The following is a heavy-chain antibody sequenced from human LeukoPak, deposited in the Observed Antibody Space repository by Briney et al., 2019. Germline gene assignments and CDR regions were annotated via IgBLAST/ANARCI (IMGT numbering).Heavy chain of an antibody. V-gene: IGHV4-39*07. D-gene: IGHD1-1*01. CDR3: ARGSGTLDY. J-gene: IGHJ4*02. Sequence: SETLSLTCTVSGGSISSGDYYWSWIRQPPGKGLEWIGEINHSGSTNYNPSLKSRVTISVDTSKNQFSLKLSSVTAADTAVYYCARGSGTLDYWGQGTLVTVSS. CDR1: GGSISSGDYY. CDR2: INHSGST.